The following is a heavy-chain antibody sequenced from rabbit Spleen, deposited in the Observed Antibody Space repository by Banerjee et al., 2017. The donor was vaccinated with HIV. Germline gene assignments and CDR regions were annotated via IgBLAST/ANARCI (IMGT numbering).Heavy chain of an antibody. CDR3: GRDGVGIIGRNFYL. V-gene: IGHV1S45*01. Sequence: QEQLVESGGGLVQPEGSLTLTCTASGFAFNSVYDMCWVRQAPGKGLEWIACINAATGNPVYASWAKGRFTISRTSSPTVMLLKTSRTAADRAAYFCGRDGVGIIGRNFYLWGPGTLVTVS. J-gene: IGHJ4*01. D-gene: IGHD3-1*01. CDR2: INAATGNP. CDR1: GFAFNSVYD.